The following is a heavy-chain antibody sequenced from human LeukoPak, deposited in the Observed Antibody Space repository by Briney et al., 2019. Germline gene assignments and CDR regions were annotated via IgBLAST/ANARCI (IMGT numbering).Heavy chain of an antibody. CDR2: IWYDGSNK. CDR1: GFTFSSYG. CDR3: AKGRYYYDSSGYHDY. Sequence: PGSSLRLSCAASGFTFSSYGMHWVRQAPGKGLEWVAVIWYDGSNKYYADSVKGRFTISRDNSKNTLYLQMNSLRAEDTAVYYCAKGRYYYDSSGYHDYWGQGTLVAVSS. V-gene: IGHV3-33*06. J-gene: IGHJ4*02. D-gene: IGHD3-22*01.